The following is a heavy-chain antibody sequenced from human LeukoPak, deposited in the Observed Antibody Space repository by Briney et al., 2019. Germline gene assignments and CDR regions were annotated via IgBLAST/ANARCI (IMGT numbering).Heavy chain of an antibody. D-gene: IGHD3-22*01. V-gene: IGHV3-13*01. CDR3: ARGSYYDSSGVFDY. J-gene: IGHJ4*02. CDR2: IGTAGDT. Sequence: GGSLRLSCAASGFTFSSYDMHLVRQATGKGLEWVSAIGTAGDTYYPGSVKGRFTISRENAKNSLYLQMNSLRAEDTAVYYCARGSYYDSSGVFDYWGQGTLVTVSS. CDR1: GFTFSSYD.